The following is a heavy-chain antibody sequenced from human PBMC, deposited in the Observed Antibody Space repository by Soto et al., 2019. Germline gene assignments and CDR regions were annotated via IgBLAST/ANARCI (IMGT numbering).Heavy chain of an antibody. V-gene: IGHV1-18*01. Sequence: QVQLVHSGTEVKKPGASVRVSCKTSGYTFTRSGISWVRQAPGQGLEWMGWINTYNGDTNYAQTLQGRVTMTTDTSTATASMELRSLRSDDTDIYYCERDEYGGDSGYAMDVWGRGTTVTVSS. J-gene: IGHJ6*02. D-gene: IGHD2-21*02. CDR3: ERDEYGGDSGYAMDV. CDR1: GYTFTRSG. CDR2: INTYNGDT.